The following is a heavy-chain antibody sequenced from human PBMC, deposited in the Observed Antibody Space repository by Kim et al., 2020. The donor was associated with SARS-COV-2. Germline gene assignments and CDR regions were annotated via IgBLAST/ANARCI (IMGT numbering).Heavy chain of an antibody. Sequence: GGSLRLSCAASGFTFSSYGMHWVRQAPGKGLEWVAVISYDGSNKYYADSVKGRFTISRDNSKNTLYLQMNSLRAEDTAVYYCARDPTMVRAFDYWGQGTLVTVSS. CDR3: ARDPTMVRAFDY. D-gene: IGHD3-10*01. CDR1: GFTFSSYG. V-gene: IGHV3-33*05. J-gene: IGHJ4*02. CDR2: ISYDGSNK.